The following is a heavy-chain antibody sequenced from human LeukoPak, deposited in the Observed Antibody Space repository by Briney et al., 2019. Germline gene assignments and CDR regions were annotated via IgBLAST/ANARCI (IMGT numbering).Heavy chain of an antibody. V-gene: IGHV5-51*01. CDR3: ARRGSGSYYRDVFDY. CDR2: IYPGDSDT. CDR1: GYNFTSYW. D-gene: IGHD3-10*01. Sequence: GESLKISCKGSGYNFTSYWIGWVRQMPGKGLEWMGIIYPGDSDTRYSPSFQGQVTMSADKSISTAYLQWSSLKASDTAMYYCARRGSGSYYRDVFDYWGQGTLATVSS. J-gene: IGHJ4*02.